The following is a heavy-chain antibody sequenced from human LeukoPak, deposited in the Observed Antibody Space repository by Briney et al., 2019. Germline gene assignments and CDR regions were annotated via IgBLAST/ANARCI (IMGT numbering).Heavy chain of an antibody. V-gene: IGHV3-11*04. J-gene: IGHJ3*01. D-gene: IGHD6-19*01. CDR2: ISSAGRTI. CDR3: ARDGGSGWRGTVRF. CDR1: GFPFSDYY. Sequence: GGSLRLSCAASGFPFSDYYMSWIRQAPGKGLEWVAFISSAGRTIYYADSVKGRFTISRDNSKNTLYLQMSSLRAEDTAVYYCARDGGSGWRGTVRFWGQGTMLIVSS.